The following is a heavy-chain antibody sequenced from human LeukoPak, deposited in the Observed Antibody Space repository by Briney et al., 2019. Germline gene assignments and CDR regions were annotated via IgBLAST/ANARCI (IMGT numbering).Heavy chain of an antibody. V-gene: IGHV1-2*02. CDR2: INPNSGGT. Sequence: ASVKVSCKASGYTFTGYYMHWVRQAPGQGLEWMGWINPNSGGTNYAQKFQGRVTMTRDTSISTAYMELSRLRSDDTAVYYCARETSGSYSFDYWGQGTLVTASS. D-gene: IGHD1-26*01. J-gene: IGHJ4*02. CDR1: GYTFTGYY. CDR3: ARETSGSYSFDY.